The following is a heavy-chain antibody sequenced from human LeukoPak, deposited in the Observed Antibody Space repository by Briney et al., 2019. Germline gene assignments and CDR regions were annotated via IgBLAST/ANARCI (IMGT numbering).Heavy chain of an antibody. J-gene: IGHJ4*02. CDR1: GFTLRNYE. CDR3: TRAPTGGNHYGPFDY. V-gene: IGHV3-48*03. Sequence: GGSLRLSCAASGFTLRNYEMNWVRQAPGKGLEWVSYISASGITIYYADSVKGRFTISRDNAKNSLYLQMNRLRAEDTAVYYCTRAPTGGNHYGPFDYWGQGTLVTVSS. D-gene: IGHD2-8*02. CDR2: ISASGITI.